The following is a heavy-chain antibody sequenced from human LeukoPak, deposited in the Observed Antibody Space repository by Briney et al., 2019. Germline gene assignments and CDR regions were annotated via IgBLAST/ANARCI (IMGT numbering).Heavy chain of an antibody. CDR1: GGSISDSAYF. Sequence: SETLSLTCTVSGGSISDSAYFWDWVRQPPGKGLEWIGYIYYSGSTNYNPSLKSRVTISVDTSKNQFSLKLSSVTAADTAVYYCARTKDYFDYWGQGTLVTVSS. D-gene: IGHD2-8*01. CDR3: ARTKDYFDY. CDR2: IYYSGST. V-gene: IGHV4-61*05. J-gene: IGHJ4*02.